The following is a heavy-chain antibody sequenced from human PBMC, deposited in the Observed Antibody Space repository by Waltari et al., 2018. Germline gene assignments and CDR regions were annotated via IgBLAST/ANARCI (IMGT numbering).Heavy chain of an antibody. D-gene: IGHD2-15*01. Sequence: QVRLQELGPGLVKPSETLSLTCSVSGASISDYSWSWIRQSAGTGLEGLGRLSSSGVIHYNPSLKSRVSRSGDTSKNHFSLTLSSVTAADTAVYFCARVRSADWYFDLWGRGTLVTVSA. CDR3: ARVRSADWYFDL. CDR1: GASISDYS. CDR2: LSSSGVI. V-gene: IGHV4-4*07. J-gene: IGHJ2*01.